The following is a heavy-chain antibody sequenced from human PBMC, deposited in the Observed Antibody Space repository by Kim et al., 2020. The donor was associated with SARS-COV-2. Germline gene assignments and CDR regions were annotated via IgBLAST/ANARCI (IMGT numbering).Heavy chain of an antibody. Sequence: HSGRTNYNPSLKSRVSMSVDTSKNQFSLKLSSVTAADTAVYYCAAGAPGHWGQGTLVTVSS. J-gene: IGHJ1*01. CDR3: AAGAPGH. CDR2: HSGRT. V-gene: IGHV4-34*01.